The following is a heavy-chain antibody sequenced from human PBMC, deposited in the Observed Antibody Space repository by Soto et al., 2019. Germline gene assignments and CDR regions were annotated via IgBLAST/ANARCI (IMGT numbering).Heavy chain of an antibody. V-gene: IGHV1-69*13. J-gene: IGHJ4*02. Sequence: ASVKVSCKASGGTFSSYAISWVRQAPGQGLEWMGGIIPIFGTANYAQKFQGRVTITADESTSTAYMELSSLRSEDTAVYYCARDSGYCSGGSCYSSLDYWGQGTLVTVSS. CDR3: ARDSGYCSGGSCYSSLDY. CDR1: GGTFSSYA. CDR2: IIPIFGTA. D-gene: IGHD2-15*01.